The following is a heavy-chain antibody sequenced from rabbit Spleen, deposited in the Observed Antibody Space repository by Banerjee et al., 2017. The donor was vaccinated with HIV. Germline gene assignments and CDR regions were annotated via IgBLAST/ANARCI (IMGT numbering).Heavy chain of an antibody. Sequence: QSLEESGGGLVKPGASLTLTCKASGFSFNSGYDMCWVRQAPGKGLEWIACIYAVSSDSTYSATWAKGRFTLSKTSSTTVTLQMTSLTAADTATYFCARDAGTSFSTSGMDLWGPGTLVTVS. CDR2: IYAVSSDST. CDR3: ARDAGTSFSTSGMDL. CDR1: GFSFNSGYD. J-gene: IGHJ6*01. D-gene: IGHD8-1*01. V-gene: IGHV1S40*01.